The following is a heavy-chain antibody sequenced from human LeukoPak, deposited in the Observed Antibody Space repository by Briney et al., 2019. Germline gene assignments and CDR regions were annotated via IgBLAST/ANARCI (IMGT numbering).Heavy chain of an antibody. J-gene: IGHJ4*02. CDR2: IYYSGAT. D-gene: IGHD6-25*01. Sequence: SETLSLTCIVSGGSLSGHYWSWIRQPPGKELELIGHIYYSGATYYSPSLKSRVTISLDTSRNQFSLKLTSVTAADTAVYYCARFSSGCDTSSRYLNYWGQGTLVTVS. CDR3: ARFSSGCDTSSRYLNY. CDR1: GGSLSGHY. V-gene: IGHV4-59*11.